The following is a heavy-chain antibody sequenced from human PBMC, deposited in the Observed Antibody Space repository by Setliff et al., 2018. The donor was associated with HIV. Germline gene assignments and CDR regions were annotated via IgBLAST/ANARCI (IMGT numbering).Heavy chain of an antibody. CDR1: GFTFSNYG. D-gene: IGHD3-10*01. Sequence: LRLSCAASGFTFSNYGMHWVRQAPGKGLEWVAVIWFDESKRYYADSVKGRFTISRDNSKNTLYLEMSSLRPEDTAIYYCAKLLWFGESAFDIWGQGTMVT. J-gene: IGHJ3*02. CDR2: IWFDESKR. V-gene: IGHV3-30*18. CDR3: AKLLWFGESAFDI.